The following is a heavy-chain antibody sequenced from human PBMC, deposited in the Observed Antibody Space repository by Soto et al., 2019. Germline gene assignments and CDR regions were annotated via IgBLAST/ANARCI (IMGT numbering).Heavy chain of an antibody. J-gene: IGHJ6*02. CDR2: TYYRSKWYN. CDR3: AREGYYDSSGYPSSYYYYGMDV. D-gene: IGHD3-22*01. V-gene: IGHV6-1*01. CDR1: GDSVSSNNAA. Sequence: SQTLSLTCAISGDSVSSNNAAWNWIRQSPSRGLEWLGRTYYRSKWYNDYAVSVKSRITINPDTSKNQFSLQLNSVTPEDTAVYYCAREGYYDSSGYPSSYYYYGMDVWGQGTTVTVSS.